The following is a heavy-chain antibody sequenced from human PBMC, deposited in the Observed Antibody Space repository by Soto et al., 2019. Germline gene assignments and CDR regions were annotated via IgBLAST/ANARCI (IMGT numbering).Heavy chain of an antibody. V-gene: IGHV1-46*01. Sequence: QVQLVQSGAEMKRPGASVILSCKASGYIFTTYSIHWVRQTARQGLEWMAKVDPRDGSTGYAQKFRGRVSMAWDTSTGTVSMEVSSLTSDDPATYYCARVRSSGREFDYWGQGTQVTVSS. CDR3: ARVRSSGREFDY. CDR1: GYIFTTYS. D-gene: IGHD6-25*01. J-gene: IGHJ4*02. CDR2: VDPRDGST.